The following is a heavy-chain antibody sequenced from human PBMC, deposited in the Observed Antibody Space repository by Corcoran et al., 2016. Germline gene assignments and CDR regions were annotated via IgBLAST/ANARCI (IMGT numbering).Heavy chain of an antibody. D-gene: IGHD3-22*01. CDR1: GFTFSSYS. Sequence: EVQLVESGGGLVQPGGSLRLSCVASGFTFSSYSMNWVRQAPGKGLEWVSYISSSSNTIYYADSVKGRFTISRDNAKNSLYLQMNSLRAEDTAVDYCARFYFYDSSPWGQGTLVTVSS. V-gene: IGHV3-48*04. CDR3: ARFYFYDSSP. CDR2: ISSSSNTI. J-gene: IGHJ5*02.